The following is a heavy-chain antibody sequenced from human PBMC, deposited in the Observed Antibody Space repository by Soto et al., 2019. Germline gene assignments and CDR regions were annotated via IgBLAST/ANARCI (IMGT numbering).Heavy chain of an antibody. J-gene: IGHJ6*02. Sequence: SVKVSCKASGCTVSNHAISCVRQAPGQVLEWVGGIIPMFPTADYAQRFQGRVTITADDSTTTVYMELSGLRSEDTAMYYCARDDATYCGGDCYRYFYYGMDVWGQGTTVTVSS. D-gene: IGHD2-21*02. CDR1: GCTVSNHA. V-gene: IGHV1-69*13. CDR2: IIPMFPTA. CDR3: ARDDATYCGGDCYRYFYYGMDV.